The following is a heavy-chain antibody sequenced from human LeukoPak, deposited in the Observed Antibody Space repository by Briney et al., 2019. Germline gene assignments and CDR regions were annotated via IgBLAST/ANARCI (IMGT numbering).Heavy chain of an antibody. J-gene: IGHJ3*02. D-gene: IGHD2-15*01. Sequence: GASVKVSCKASGYTFTGYYMHWVRQAPGQGLEWMGRINPNSGGTNYAQKFQGRVTMTRDTSISTAYMELSRLRSDDTAAYYCLVVALPYDAFDIWGQGTMVTVSS. CDR2: INPNSGGT. CDR1: GYTFTGYY. CDR3: LVVALPYDAFDI. V-gene: IGHV1-2*06.